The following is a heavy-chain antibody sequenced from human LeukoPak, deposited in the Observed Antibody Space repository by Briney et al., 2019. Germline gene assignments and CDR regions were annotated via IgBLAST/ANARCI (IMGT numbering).Heavy chain of an antibody. CDR1: GFTFSSFW. Sequence: AGGSLRLSCAASGFTFSSFWMSWVRQPPGKGLEWVALISYDGTDKYHVDSVKGRFTISRDNSNNTLYLQMNSLRPDDTAVYYCAKAGYSSGWTRYYGMDVWGQGTTVAVSS. J-gene: IGHJ6*02. CDR3: AKAGYSSGWTRYYGMDV. CDR2: ISYDGTDK. D-gene: IGHD6-19*01. V-gene: IGHV3-30*18.